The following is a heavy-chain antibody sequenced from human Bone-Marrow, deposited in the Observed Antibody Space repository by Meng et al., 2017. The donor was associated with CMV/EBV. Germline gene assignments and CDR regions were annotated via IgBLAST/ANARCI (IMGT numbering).Heavy chain of an antibody. CDR3: ARGSAVAVLPKINDFDY. CDR1: GYSISSGYY. Sequence: GSLRLSCTVSGYSISSGYYWGWIRQPPGKGLEWIGSIYYSGSTYYNPSLKSRVTISVDTSKNQFSLKLSSVTAADTAVYYCARGSAVAVLPKINDFDYWGQGTLVTVSS. D-gene: IGHD6-19*01. V-gene: IGHV4-38-2*02. CDR2: IYYSGST. J-gene: IGHJ4*02.